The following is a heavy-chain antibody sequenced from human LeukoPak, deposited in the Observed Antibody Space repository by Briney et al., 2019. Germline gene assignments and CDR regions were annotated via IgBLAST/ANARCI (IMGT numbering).Heavy chain of an antibody. V-gene: IGHV3-21*01. CDR3: ARGHYYDSSGYYPSSFDY. CDR1: GFAFSFYA. CDR2: ISSSSSYI. D-gene: IGHD3-22*01. Sequence: GGSLRLSCAASGFAFSFYAMNWVRQAPGKGLEWVSSISSSSSYIYYADSVKGRFTISRDNAKNSLYLQMNSLRAEDTAVYYCARGHYYDSSGYYPSSFDYWGQGTLVTVSS. J-gene: IGHJ4*02.